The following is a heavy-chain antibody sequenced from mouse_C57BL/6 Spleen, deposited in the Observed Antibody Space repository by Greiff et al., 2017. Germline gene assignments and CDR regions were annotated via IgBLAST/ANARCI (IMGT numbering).Heavy chain of an antibody. CDR2: IHPSDSDT. V-gene: IGHV1-74*01. J-gene: IGHJ4*01. D-gene: IGHD2-3*01. Sequence: QVQLKQPGAELVKPGASVKVSCKASGYTFTSYWMHWVKQRPGQGLEWIGRIHPSDSDTNYNQKFKGKATLTVDKSSSTAYMQLSSLTSADSAVYYCAILLYDGYYEGYAMDYWGQGTSVTVSS. CDR3: AILLYDGYYEGYAMDY. CDR1: GYTFTSYW.